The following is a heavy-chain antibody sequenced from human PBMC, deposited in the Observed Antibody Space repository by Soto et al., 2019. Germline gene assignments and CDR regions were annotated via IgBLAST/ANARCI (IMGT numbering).Heavy chain of an antibody. Sequence: SETLSLTCTVSGGSISSYYWSWIRQPPGKGLEWIGYIYYSGSTNYNPSLKSRVTISVDTSKNQFSLKLSSVTAADTAVYYCARDRGDYAYYYGMDVWGQGTTVTVSS. CDR2: IYYSGST. D-gene: IGHD4-17*01. V-gene: IGHV4-59*12. CDR1: GGSISSYY. J-gene: IGHJ6*02. CDR3: ARDRGDYAYYYGMDV.